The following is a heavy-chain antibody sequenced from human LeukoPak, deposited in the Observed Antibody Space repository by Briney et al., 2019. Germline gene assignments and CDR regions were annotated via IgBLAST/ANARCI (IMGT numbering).Heavy chain of an antibody. CDR3: ARVLGVWGSYRYEYDAFDI. J-gene: IGHJ3*02. Sequence: VASVKVSCKASGGTFSSYAISWVRQAPGQGLEWMGGIIPIFGTANYAQKFQGRVTITADESTSTAYMELSSLRSEDTAVYYCARVLGVWGSYRYEYDAFDIWGQGTMVTVSS. V-gene: IGHV1-69*13. D-gene: IGHD3-16*02. CDR2: IIPIFGTA. CDR1: GGTFSSYA.